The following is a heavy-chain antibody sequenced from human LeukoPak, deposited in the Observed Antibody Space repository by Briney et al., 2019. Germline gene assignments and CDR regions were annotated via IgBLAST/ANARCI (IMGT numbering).Heavy chain of an antibody. Sequence: PSETLSLICAVSGGSFSGYYWSWIRPPPGKRLEWIGEINHSGSTNYNPPLKSRVSISVETSKNQFSLNLSSVTAADTAVYYCARANKRYSSSWYRKFFDYWGQGTLVTVSS. CDR3: ARANKRYSSSWYRKFFDY. D-gene: IGHD6-13*01. CDR2: INHSGST. CDR1: GGSFSGYY. V-gene: IGHV4-34*01. J-gene: IGHJ4*02.